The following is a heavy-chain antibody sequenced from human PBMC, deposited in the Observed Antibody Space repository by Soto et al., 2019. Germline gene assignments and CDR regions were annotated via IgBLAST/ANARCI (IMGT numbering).Heavy chain of an antibody. V-gene: IGHV3-66*01. D-gene: IGHD7-27*01. CDR2: IYSGGST. J-gene: IGHJ4*02. Sequence: EVQLVESGGDLVQPGGSQRLSCAASGFTVSNSYMTWVRQAPGKGLEWVSVIYSGGSTYYADSVKGRFTISRDNSKNTLYLQMNSLRVEDTAVYYCARGSTNWDAGLDYWGQGSLVTVSS. CDR3: ARGSTNWDAGLDY. CDR1: GFTVSNSY.